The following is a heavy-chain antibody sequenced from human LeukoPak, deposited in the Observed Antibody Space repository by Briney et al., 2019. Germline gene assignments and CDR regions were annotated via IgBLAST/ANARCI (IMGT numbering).Heavy chain of an antibody. V-gene: IGHV3-21*01. CDR2: ISSSSSYI. CDR3: AREAGGQWLVNLDY. D-gene: IGHD6-19*01. CDR1: GFTFSSYS. Sequence: GGSLRLSCAASGFTFSSYSMNWVRQAPGKGLEWVSSISSSSSYIYYADSVKGRFTISRDNAKNSLYLQMNSLRAEDTAVYYCAREAGGQWLVNLDYWGPGTLVTVSS. J-gene: IGHJ4*02.